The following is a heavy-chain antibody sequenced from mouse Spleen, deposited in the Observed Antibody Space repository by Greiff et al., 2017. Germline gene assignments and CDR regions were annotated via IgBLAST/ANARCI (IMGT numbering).Heavy chain of an antibody. CDR2: ISDGGSYT. CDR1: GFTFSDYY. D-gene: IGHD1-1*01. V-gene: IGHV5-4*02. CDR3: ARDHHYEGVGDY. J-gene: IGHJ4*01. Sequence: EVHLVESGGGLVKPGGSLKLSCAASGFTFSDYYMYWVRQTPEKRLEWVATISDGGSYTYYPDSVKGRFTISRDNAKNNLYLQMSSLKSEDTAMYYCARDHHYEGVGDYWGQGTSVTVSS.